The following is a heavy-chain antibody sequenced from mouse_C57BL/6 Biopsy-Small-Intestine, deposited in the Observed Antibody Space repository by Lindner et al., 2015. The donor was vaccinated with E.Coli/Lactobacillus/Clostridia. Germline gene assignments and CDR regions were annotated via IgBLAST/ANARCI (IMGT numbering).Heavy chain of an antibody. CDR2: IRSKSNKYAT. D-gene: IGHD2-3*01. V-gene: IGHV10-3*01. J-gene: IGHJ1*03. Sequence: VQLQESGGGLVQPKGSLKLSCAASGFTFNTYAMHWVRQAPGKGLEWVARIRSKSNKYATYYADPVKDRITISRDDSQSMLYLQMNNLKTEDTAMYYCVRFYDDYYGGHFDVWGTGTTVTVSS. CDR3: VRFYDDYYGGHFDV. CDR1: GFTFNTYA.